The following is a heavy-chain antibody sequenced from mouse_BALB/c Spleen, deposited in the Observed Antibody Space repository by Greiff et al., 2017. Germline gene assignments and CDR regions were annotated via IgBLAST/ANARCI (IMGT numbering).Heavy chain of an antibody. V-gene: IGHV1S137*01. CDR2: ISTYYGDA. Sequence: VQLQQSGAELVRPGVSVKISCKGSGYTFTDYAMHWVKQSHAKSLEWIGVISTYYGDASYNQKFKGKAKMTVDKSSSTAYMELARLTSEDSAIYYCARGDGYLYYFDYWGQGTTLTVSS. CDR3: ARGDGYLYYFDY. J-gene: IGHJ2*01. D-gene: IGHD2-3*01. CDR1: GYTFTDYA.